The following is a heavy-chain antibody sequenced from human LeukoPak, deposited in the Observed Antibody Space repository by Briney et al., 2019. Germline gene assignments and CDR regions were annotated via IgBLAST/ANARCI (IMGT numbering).Heavy chain of an antibody. CDR1: GYTFGSDD. CDR2: INPNNGNL. D-gene: IGHD3-10*01. J-gene: IGHJ4*02. CDR3: ARDRGQRPLDY. V-gene: IGHV1-8*03. Sequence: ASVTVSCKASGYTFGSDDINWVRQAPGQGLEWMGWINPNNGNLGYAQKFQGRVTITRNTPISTAYMELSSLTSEDTAVYYCARDRGQRPLDYWGQGTLVTVSS.